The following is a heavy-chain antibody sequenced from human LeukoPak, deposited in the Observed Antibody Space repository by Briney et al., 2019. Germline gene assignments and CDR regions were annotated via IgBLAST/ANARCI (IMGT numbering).Heavy chain of an antibody. V-gene: IGHV4-34*01. CDR2: INHSGST. J-gene: IGHJ4*02. D-gene: IGHD2-8*01. CDR1: GGAFSGYY. CDR3: ASLPYCTNGVCSTNYFDY. Sequence: SETLSLTCAVYGGAFSGYYWSWIRQPPGKGLEWIGEINHSGSTNYNPSLKSRVTISVDTSKNPFSLKLSSVTAADTAVYYCASLPYCTNGVCSTNYFDYWGQGTLVTVSS.